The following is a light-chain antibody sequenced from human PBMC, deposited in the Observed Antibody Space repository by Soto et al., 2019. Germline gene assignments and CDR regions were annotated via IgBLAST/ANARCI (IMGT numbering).Light chain of an antibody. CDR2: KAS. J-gene: IGKJ1*01. Sequence: DIQMTQSPSTLSASVGDRVTITCRASQSISSWLAWYQQKPGKAPKLLIYKASSLESGVPSRFSGSGSGTEFTLTISRPQPEAFATYYCQQYNSYPWTFGQGTKVEIK. CDR1: QSISSW. CDR3: QQYNSYPWT. V-gene: IGKV1-5*03.